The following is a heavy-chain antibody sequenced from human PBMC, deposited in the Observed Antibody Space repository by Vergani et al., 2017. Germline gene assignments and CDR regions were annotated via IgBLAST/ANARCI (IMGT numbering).Heavy chain of an antibody. CDR1: GYTFTSYY. Sequence: QVQLVQSGAEVKKPGASVKVSCKASGYTFTSYYMHWVRQAPGQGLEWMGIINPSGGSTSYAQKFQGRVTMTRDTSTSTVYMELSSLRSEDTAVYYCARLGPPNSQWEPSNFDYWGQGTLVTVSS. D-gene: IGHD1-26*01. CDR3: ARLGPPNSQWEPSNFDY. J-gene: IGHJ4*02. V-gene: IGHV1-46*01. CDR2: INPSGGST.